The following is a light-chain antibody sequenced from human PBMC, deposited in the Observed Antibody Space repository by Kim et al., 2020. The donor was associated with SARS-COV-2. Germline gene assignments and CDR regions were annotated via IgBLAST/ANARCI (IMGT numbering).Light chain of an antibody. CDR2: GAS. J-gene: IGKJ4*01. Sequence: ETVLTQSPGTLSLSPGERATLSCRASQSVSGTFLAWYQQRSGQAPRLLIYGASTRATGIPDRFSGSGSGTDFTLTISKLEPEDFAVYYCQQYGGSPRVAFGGGTKLEIK. CDR3: QQYGGSPRVA. CDR1: QSVSGTF. V-gene: IGKV3-20*01.